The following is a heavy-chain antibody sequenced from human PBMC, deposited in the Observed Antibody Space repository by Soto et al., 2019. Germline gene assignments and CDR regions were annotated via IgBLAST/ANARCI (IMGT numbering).Heavy chain of an antibody. CDR1: GYTFTSYA. J-gene: IGHJ5*02. Sequence: GASVKVSCKASGYTFTSYAMHWVRQAPGQRLEWMGWINAGNGNTKYSQKFQGRVTITRDTSASTAYMELSSLRSEDTAVYYCARDYGDYNWFDPWGQGTLVTVSS. CDR3: ARDYGDYNWFDP. CDR2: INAGNGNT. D-gene: IGHD4-17*01. V-gene: IGHV1-3*01.